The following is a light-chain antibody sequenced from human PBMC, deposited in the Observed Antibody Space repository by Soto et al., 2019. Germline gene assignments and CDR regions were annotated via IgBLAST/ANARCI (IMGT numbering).Light chain of an antibody. V-gene: IGKV4-1*01. J-gene: IGKJ1*01. CDR2: WAS. CDR3: QQYYRTPLT. CDR1: QSVLYSSNNKNY. Sequence: DIGMTQSPDSLAVSLGERATINCKSSQSVLYSSNNKNYLAWYQQKPGQPPKLLIYWASTRESGVPDRFSGSGSGTDCTLTSSSLQAEDGAVYYCQQYYRTPLTFGQGTNVEIK.